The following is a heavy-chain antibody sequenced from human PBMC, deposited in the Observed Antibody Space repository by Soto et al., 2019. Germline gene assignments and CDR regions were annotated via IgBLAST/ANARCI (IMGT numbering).Heavy chain of an antibody. V-gene: IGHV3-33*01. CDR2: IWYDGSNK. J-gene: IGHJ3*02. CDR3: ATEPRNDAFDI. CDR1: GFTFSSYG. Sequence: GGSLRLSCAASGFTFSSYGMHWVRQAPGKGLEWVAVIWYDGSNKYYADSVKGRFTISRDNSKNTLYLQMSSLRAEDTAVYYCATEPRNDAFDIWGQGTMVTVSS.